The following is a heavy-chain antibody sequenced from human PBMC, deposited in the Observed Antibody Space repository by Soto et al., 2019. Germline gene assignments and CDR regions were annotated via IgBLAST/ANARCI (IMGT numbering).Heavy chain of an antibody. CDR2: IDWDDDK. Sequence: SGPTLVNPTQPLTLTCTFSGFSLSTSGMRVSWIRQPPGKALEWLARIDWDDDKFYSTSLKTRLTISKDTSKNQVVLTMTNMDPVDTATYYCARIRGTAAAGYFDYWGQGTLVTVSS. V-gene: IGHV2-70*04. J-gene: IGHJ4*02. CDR1: GFSLSTSGMR. CDR3: ARIRGTAAAGYFDY. D-gene: IGHD6-13*01.